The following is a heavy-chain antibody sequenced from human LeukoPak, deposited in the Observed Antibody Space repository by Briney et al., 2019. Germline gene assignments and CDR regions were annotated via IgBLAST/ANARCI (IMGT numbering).Heavy chain of an antibody. CDR1: GFTFSSYS. CDR2: ISSSSSYI. D-gene: IGHD4-23*01. J-gene: IGHJ4*02. V-gene: IGHV3-21*01. Sequence: GGSLRLSCAASGFTFSSYSMDWVRQAPGKGLEWVSSISSSSSYIYYADSVKGRFTISRDNAKNSLYLQMNSLRAEDTAVYYCARDYGGSSPFDYWGQGTLVTVSS. CDR3: ARDYGGSSPFDY.